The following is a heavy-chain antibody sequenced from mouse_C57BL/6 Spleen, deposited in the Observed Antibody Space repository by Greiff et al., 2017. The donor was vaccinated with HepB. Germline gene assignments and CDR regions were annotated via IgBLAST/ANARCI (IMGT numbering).Heavy chain of an antibody. Sequence: VQGVESGPGLVQPSQRLSITCTVSGFSLTSYGVHWVRQSPGKGLEWLGVIWSGGSTDYNAAFISRLSISKDNSKSQVFFKMNSLQADDTAIYYCARSGYYGYDEGYFDVWGTGTTVTVAS. CDR1: GFSLTSYG. D-gene: IGHD2-2*01. CDR2: IWSGGST. CDR3: ARSGYYGYDEGYFDV. V-gene: IGHV2-2*01. J-gene: IGHJ1*03.